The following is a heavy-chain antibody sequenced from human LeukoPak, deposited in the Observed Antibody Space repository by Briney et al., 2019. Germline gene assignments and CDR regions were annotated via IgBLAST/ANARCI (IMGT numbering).Heavy chain of an antibody. Sequence: GGSPRLSCAASGFTFSSYSMNWVRQAPGKGLEWVSSISSRSSYIYYADSVKGRFTISRDNAKNSLYLQMNSLRAEDTAVYYCARRAGAYSHPYDYWGQGTLVTVSS. J-gene: IGHJ4*02. CDR3: ARRAGAYSHPYDY. CDR2: ISSRSSYI. CDR1: GFTFSSYS. V-gene: IGHV3-21*04. D-gene: IGHD4/OR15-4a*01.